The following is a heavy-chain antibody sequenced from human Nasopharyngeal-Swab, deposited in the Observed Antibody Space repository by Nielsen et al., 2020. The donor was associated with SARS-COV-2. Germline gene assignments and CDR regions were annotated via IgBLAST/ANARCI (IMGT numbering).Heavy chain of an antibody. CDR1: GVSITSQY. J-gene: IGHJ5*02. CDR2: ISHNSGT. V-gene: IGHV4-59*11. CDR3: AKEGATGWFDP. Sequence: SETLSLTCTVSGVSITSQYWSWIRQPPGKGLEWIGYISHNSGTSYNPSLKSRVTMFMDTSKNQFSLRLKSVTAADTAVYYCAKEGATGWFDPCGQGTLVTVSS.